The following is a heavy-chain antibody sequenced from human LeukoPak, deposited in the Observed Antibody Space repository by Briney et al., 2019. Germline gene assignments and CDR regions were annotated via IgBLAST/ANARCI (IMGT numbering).Heavy chain of an antibody. CDR3: AREGHSSGRAAPFDL. CDR1: GFTLSQSI. CDR2: TSHDGVMN. J-gene: IGHJ4*02. D-gene: IGHD6-19*01. V-gene: IGHV3-30*04. Sequence: GGSLRLSCAVSGFTLSQSIMHWVRQAPGKGLQWVALTSHDGVMNYNRDSVKGRFSISRDNSKNTLYLQMDSLTTEDTAVYYCAREGHSSGRAAPFDLWGQGTVVTVSS.